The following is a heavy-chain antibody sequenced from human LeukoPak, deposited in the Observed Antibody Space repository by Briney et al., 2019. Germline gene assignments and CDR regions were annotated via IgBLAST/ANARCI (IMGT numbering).Heavy chain of an antibody. CDR3: ARGAVVTRNDY. CDR1: GGSFSGYY. J-gene: IGHJ4*02. CDR2: INHSGST. Sequence: SETQSLTCAVYGGSFSGYYWSWIRQPPGKGLEWIGEINHSGSTNYNPSLKSRVTISVDTSKNQFSLKLSSVTAADTAVYYCARGAVVTRNDYWGQGTLVTVSS. V-gene: IGHV4-34*01. D-gene: IGHD4-23*01.